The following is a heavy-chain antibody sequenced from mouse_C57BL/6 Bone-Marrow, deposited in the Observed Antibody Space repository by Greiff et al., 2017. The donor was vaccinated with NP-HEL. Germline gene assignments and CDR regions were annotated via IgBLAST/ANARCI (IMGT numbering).Heavy chain of an antibody. V-gene: IGHV1-76*01. Sequence: QVQLQQSGAELVRPGASVKLSCKASGYTFTDYYINWVKQRPGQGLEWIARIYPGSGNTYYNEKFKGKATLTAEKSSSTAYMQLSSLTSEDSAVYFCARSGITTVGGDYWGKGTTLTVSS. J-gene: IGHJ2*01. CDR1: GYTFTDYY. CDR2: IYPGSGNT. CDR3: ARSGITTVGGDY. D-gene: IGHD1-1*01.